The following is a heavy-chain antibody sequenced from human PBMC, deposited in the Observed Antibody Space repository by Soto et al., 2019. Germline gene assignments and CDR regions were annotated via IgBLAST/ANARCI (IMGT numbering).Heavy chain of an antibody. J-gene: IGHJ4*02. D-gene: IGHD3-3*01. V-gene: IGHV1-46*03. CDR3: VRAEEWLSSGYYFDY. Sequence: AASVKVSCKASGYTFVSYYLHWVRQAPGQGLEWMGVINSGGGSTSYAQKFQGRVTMTRDTSTSTVYMELSSLRPEDTAVYYCVRAEEWLSSGYYFDYWGQGSLVTVSS. CDR2: INSGGGST. CDR1: GYTFVSYY.